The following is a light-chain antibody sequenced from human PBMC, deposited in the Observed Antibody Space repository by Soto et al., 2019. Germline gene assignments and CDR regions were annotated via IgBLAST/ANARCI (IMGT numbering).Light chain of an antibody. J-gene: IGKJ4*01. CDR2: RAS. V-gene: IGKV1-12*01. Sequence: DIQMTQFPSSVSASVGDRVTITCRASQDIKSWVAWYQQKPGKAPKLLIYRASFLQSGVPSRFSGSGSGTDFILTISSLQAEDFGTYYCQQANSFLPLTFGGGTKVEIK. CDR1: QDIKSW. CDR3: QQANSFLPLT.